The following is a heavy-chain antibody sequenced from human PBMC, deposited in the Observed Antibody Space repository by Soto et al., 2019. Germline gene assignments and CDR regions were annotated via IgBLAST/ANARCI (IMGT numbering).Heavy chain of an antibody. J-gene: IGHJ3*02. D-gene: IGHD3-22*01. CDR1: GGTFSSYA. CDR3: ARGENRYYYDSSGHAFDI. Sequence: GASVKVSCKACGGTFSSYAISWLRQAPGQGLEWMGGIIPIFGTANYAQKFQGRVTITADESTSTAYMELSSLRSEDTAVYYCARGENRYYYDSSGHAFDIWGQGTMVTVSS. V-gene: IGHV1-69*13. CDR2: IIPIFGTA.